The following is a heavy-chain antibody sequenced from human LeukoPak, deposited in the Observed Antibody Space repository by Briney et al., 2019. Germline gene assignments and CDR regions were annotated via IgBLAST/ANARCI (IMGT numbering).Heavy chain of an antibody. D-gene: IGHD3-10*01. CDR1: GGSISSYY. J-gene: IGHJ5*02. V-gene: IGHV4-4*07. Sequence: SETLSLTCTVSGGSISSYYWSWIRQPAGKGLEWIGRIYTSGSTNYNPSLKSRVTMSVDTSKNQFSLKLSSVTAADTAVYYCARRGRLLWFGELSLRQYNWFDPWGQGTLVTVSS. CDR2: IYTSGST. CDR3: ARRGRLLWFGELSLRQYNWFDP.